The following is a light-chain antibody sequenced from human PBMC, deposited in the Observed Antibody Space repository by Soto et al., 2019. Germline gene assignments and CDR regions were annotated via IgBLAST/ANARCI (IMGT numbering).Light chain of an antibody. CDR2: GAS. Sequence: EIVLTQSPGTLSLSPGERATLSCRASQSVSDNYLAWYQQKPGQAPRLVIYGASSRATGIPDRFSASGSGTDFTLTINRLDPEDFAVYYCQQYSRSPLTFGQGTKVQLK. J-gene: IGKJ1*01. CDR1: QSVSDNY. V-gene: IGKV3-20*01. CDR3: QQYSRSPLT.